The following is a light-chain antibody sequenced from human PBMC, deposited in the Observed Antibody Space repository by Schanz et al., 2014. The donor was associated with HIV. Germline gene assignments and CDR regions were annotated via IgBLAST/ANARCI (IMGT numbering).Light chain of an antibody. CDR1: QTVISSY. V-gene: IGKV3-20*01. CDR3: QQYNNWPPSIT. CDR2: GAS. J-gene: IGKJ5*01. Sequence: EIVLTQSPGTLSLSPGERATLSCRASQTVISSYLAWYQQKPGQAPRLLIYGASNRATGIPDRFSGSGSGTDFTLTINSLQSEDFAVYYCQQYNNWPPSITFGQGTRLEIK.